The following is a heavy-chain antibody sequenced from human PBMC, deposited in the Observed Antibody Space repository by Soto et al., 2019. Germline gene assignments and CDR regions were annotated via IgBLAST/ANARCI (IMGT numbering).Heavy chain of an antibody. CDR1: GFTFSSYA. J-gene: IGHJ4*02. V-gene: IGHV3-23*01. CDR2: ISGSGGST. Sequence: GGSLRLSCAASGFTFSSYAMSWVRQAPGKGLEWVSAISGSGGSTYYADSVKGRFTISRDNSKNTLYLQMNSLRAEDTAVYYCARAYYDILTGYSKYYFDYWGQGTLVTVSS. CDR3: ARAYYDILTGYSKYYFDY. D-gene: IGHD3-9*01.